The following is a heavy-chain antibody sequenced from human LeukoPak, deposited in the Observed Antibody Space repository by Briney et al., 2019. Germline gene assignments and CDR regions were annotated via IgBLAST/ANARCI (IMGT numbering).Heavy chain of an antibody. CDR3: ARGDPRGNPGWSWSGRIFDY. J-gene: IGHJ4*02. V-gene: IGHV1-18*04. CDR2: ISAYNGNT. D-gene: IGHD3-3*01. Sequence: ASVKVSCKASGVTFSSHAISWVRQAPGQGLEWMGWISAYNGNTNYAQKLQGRVTMTTDTSTSTAYMELRSLRSDDTAVYYCARGDPRGNPGWSWSGRIFDYWGQGTLVTVSS. CDR1: GVTFSSHA.